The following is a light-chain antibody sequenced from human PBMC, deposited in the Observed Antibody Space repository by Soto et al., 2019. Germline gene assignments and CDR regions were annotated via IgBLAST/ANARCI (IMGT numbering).Light chain of an antibody. J-gene: IGKJ1*01. CDR1: QSVKTY. CDR3: QQYISWPRT. Sequence: EIVMTQSPATLSVSPGERVTLSCRASQSVKTYLAWYQDKPGQAPRLLIYDASTRATGRPARFSGSGSGTEFTLTISSLQSEDSAVYYCQQYISWPRTFGQGTKVEI. CDR2: DAS. V-gene: IGKV3-15*01.